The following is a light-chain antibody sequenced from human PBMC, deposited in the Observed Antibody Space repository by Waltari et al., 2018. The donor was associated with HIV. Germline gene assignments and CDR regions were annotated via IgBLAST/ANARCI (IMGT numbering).Light chain of an antibody. Sequence: QSVLTQPPSVSGAPGQRVPIPCTGSSYNIGAGYDVHWYQQLPGTAPKLLIYGNSNRPSGVPDRFSGSKSGTSASLAITGLQAEDEADYYCQSYDSSLSALYVFGTGTKVTVL. CDR3: QSYDSSLSALYV. J-gene: IGLJ1*01. CDR2: GNS. CDR1: SYNIGAGYD. V-gene: IGLV1-40*01.